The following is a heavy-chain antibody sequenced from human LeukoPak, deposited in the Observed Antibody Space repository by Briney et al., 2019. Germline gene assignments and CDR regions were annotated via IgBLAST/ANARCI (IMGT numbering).Heavy chain of an antibody. J-gene: IGHJ4*02. V-gene: IGHV3-21*01. CDR2: ISSSSSYI. CDR1: GFTFSTFA. Sequence: GGSLRLSCAASGFTFSTFAMIWVRQAPGKGLEWVSSISSSSSYIYYADSVKGRFTISRDNAKNSLYLQMNSLRAEDTAVYYCARRDYYDSSGYDYWGQGTLVTVSS. D-gene: IGHD3-22*01. CDR3: ARRDYYDSSGYDY.